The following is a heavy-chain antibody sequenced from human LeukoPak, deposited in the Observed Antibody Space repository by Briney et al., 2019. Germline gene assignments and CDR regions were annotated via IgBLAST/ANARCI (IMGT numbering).Heavy chain of an antibody. V-gene: IGHV1-2*02. Sequence: ASVKVSCKASGYTFTGYYMHWVRQAPGQGLEWMGWVNPNIGVTNYARGFQGRVTMTRDTSISTAYMELSRLRSDDTAVYYCARDRTKYCRSTSCPLDYWGQGTLVTVSS. CDR2: VNPNIGVT. D-gene: IGHD2-2*01. CDR1: GYTFTGYY. J-gene: IGHJ4*02. CDR3: ARDRTKYCRSTSCPLDY.